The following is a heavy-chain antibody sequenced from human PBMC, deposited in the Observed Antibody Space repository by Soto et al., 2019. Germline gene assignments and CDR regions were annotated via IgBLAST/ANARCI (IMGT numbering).Heavy chain of an antibody. Sequence: ASVKVSCKASGYTFTSYYMHWVRQAPGQGPEWMGIINPSGGSTSYAQKFQGRVTMTRDTSTSTVYMELSSLRSEDTAVYYCARTRYCSGGSCGNWFDPWGQGTLVTVSS. CDR2: INPSGGST. J-gene: IGHJ5*02. CDR1: GYTFTSYY. V-gene: IGHV1-46*01. D-gene: IGHD2-15*01. CDR3: ARTRYCSGGSCGNWFDP.